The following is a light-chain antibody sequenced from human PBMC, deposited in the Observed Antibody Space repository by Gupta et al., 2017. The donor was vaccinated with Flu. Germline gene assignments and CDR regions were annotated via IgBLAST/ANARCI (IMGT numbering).Light chain of an antibody. Sequence: SYELTQPPSVSLSPGQTASITCSGNSLEDKYVSWHQQKPGQSPFLVIYQDSQRPSGIPERFSGSNAMHTTTLTISGARALEEADYYCQTWDRTTWVFGGGTKLTVL. CDR1: SLEDKY. CDR3: QTWDRTTWV. V-gene: IGLV3-1*01. CDR2: QDS. J-gene: IGLJ3*02.